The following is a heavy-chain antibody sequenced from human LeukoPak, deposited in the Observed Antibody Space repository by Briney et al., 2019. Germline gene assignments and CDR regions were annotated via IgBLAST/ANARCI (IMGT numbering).Heavy chain of an antibody. CDR3: ASWGSGAGQRALDY. D-gene: IGHD6-19*01. V-gene: IGHV3-7*03. CDR2: LIQDGGEK. CDR1: GFTFSRYW. Sequence: PGGSLRLSCVASGFTFSRYWMTWVRQAPGKGLEWVATLIQDGGEKHYVDSVKGRFTISRDNAKNSVYLQMNSLRAEDTAVYYCASWGSGAGQRALDYWGQGTLVTVSS. J-gene: IGHJ4*02.